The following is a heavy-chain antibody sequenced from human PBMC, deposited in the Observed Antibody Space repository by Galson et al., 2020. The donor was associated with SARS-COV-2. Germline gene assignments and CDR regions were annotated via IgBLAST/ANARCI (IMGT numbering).Heavy chain of an antibody. V-gene: IGHV4-4*07. CDR3: ARMNGGWAFDY. CDR2: IYANGST. J-gene: IGHJ4*02. Sequence: SETLSLTCTVSDASISGYFWSWIRQPAGKGLEWIGRIYANGSTIYNPSLMSRVAMSVDTSKNQFSLNLSSVTAADTAVYFCARMNGGWAFDYWGQGIVITVSS. D-gene: IGHD6-19*01. CDR1: DASISGYF.